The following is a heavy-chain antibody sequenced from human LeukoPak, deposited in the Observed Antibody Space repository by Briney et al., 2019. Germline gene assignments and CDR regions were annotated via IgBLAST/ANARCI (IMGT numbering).Heavy chain of an antibody. V-gene: IGHV1-69*13. J-gene: IGHJ4*02. Sequence: ASVKVSCKASGGTFSSYAIRWVRQAPGQGLEWMGGIIPIFGTANYAQKFQGRVTITADESTSTAYMELSSLRSEDTAVYYCARDRGDSSGWYNFDYWGQGTLVTVSS. D-gene: IGHD6-19*01. CDR3: ARDRGDSSGWYNFDY. CDR1: GGTFSSYA. CDR2: IIPIFGTA.